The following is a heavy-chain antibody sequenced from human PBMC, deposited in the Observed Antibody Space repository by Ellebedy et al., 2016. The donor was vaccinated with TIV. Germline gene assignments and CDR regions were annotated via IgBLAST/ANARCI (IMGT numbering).Heavy chain of an antibody. D-gene: IGHD1-1*01. Sequence: GESLKISCAASGFSFSASYVHWVRQAPGRGLVLVSQILTDGSATHYADSVKVRFTISRDDAKNTVYLQMNSLIVDDTAVYYCARDGGNWDFDQWGQGTLVTVSS. CDR3: ARDGGNWDFDQ. V-gene: IGHV3-74*01. J-gene: IGHJ4*02. CDR2: ILTDGSAT. CDR1: GFSFSASY.